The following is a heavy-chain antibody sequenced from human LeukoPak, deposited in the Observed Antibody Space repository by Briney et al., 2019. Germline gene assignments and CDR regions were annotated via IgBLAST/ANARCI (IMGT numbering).Heavy chain of an antibody. Sequence: GGSLRLSCTASGFTFGDYAMSWFRQAPGKGLEWVGFIRSKAYGGTTEYAASVKGRFTISRDDSKSIAYLQMNSLKTEDTAVYYCTRVGARSPYYYYYMDVWGKGTTVTVSS. J-gene: IGHJ6*03. CDR2: IRSKAYGGTT. CDR1: GFTFGDYA. CDR3: TRVGARSPYYYYYMDV. V-gene: IGHV3-49*03.